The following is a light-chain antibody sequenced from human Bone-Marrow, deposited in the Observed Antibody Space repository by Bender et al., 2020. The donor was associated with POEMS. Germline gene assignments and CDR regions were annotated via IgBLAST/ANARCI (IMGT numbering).Light chain of an antibody. CDR3: QSWGSNTAV. Sequence: SYELTQPPSVSVSPGQTATITCSGEKLGEEYACWYQQKPGQSPVVVIYQDTKRPSGIPERFSGSTSGNTASLTISGTQTMDEAEYDSQSWGSNTAVCGGGTKRTV. CDR1: KLGEEY. V-gene: IGLV3-1*01. CDR2: QDT. J-gene: IGLJ2*01.